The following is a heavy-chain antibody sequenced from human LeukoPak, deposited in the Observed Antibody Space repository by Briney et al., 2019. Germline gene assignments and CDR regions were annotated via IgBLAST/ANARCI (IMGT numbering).Heavy chain of an antibody. V-gene: IGHV4-4*07. CDR1: GGSMSSYY. D-gene: IGHD3-10*01. J-gene: IGHJ4*02. CDR2: IYTCGST. Sequence: SETLSLTCTVSGGSMSSYYWSWIRQPAGKGLEWIGRIYTCGSTDYNPSLKSRVTMSVDTSKNQFSLKLSSVTAADTAVYYCATDRRTSGGDFDYWGQGTLVTVSS. CDR3: ATDRRTSGGDFDY.